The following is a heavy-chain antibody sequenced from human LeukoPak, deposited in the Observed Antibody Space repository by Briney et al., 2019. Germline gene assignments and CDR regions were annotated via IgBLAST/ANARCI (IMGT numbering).Heavy chain of an antibody. CDR2: TYYRSKWYN. J-gene: IGHJ6*02. D-gene: IGHD1-26*01. CDR1: GDSVSSNSAA. CDR3: ARARDSGSYSYYYYYYGMDV. V-gene: IGHV6-1*01. Sequence: SQTLSLTCAISGDSVSSNSAAWNWIRQSPSRGLEWLRRTYYRSKWYNDYAVSVKSRITINPDTSKNQFSLQLNSVTPEDTAVYYCARARDSGSYSYYYYYYGMDVWGQGTTVTVSS.